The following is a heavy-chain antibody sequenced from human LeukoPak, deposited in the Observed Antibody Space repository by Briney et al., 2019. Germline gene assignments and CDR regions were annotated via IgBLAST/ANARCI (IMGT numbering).Heavy chain of an antibody. CDR3: ARVYDGGHLNWYFDL. CDR2: IIPIFGTA. Sequence: SVKVSCKASGGTFSSYAISWVRQAPGQGLEWMGGIIPIFGTANYAQKFQGRVTITADESTSTAYMELSSLRSEDTAAYYCARVYDGGHLNWYFDLWGRGTLVTVSS. CDR1: GGTFSSYA. J-gene: IGHJ2*01. D-gene: IGHD4-23*01. V-gene: IGHV1-69*13.